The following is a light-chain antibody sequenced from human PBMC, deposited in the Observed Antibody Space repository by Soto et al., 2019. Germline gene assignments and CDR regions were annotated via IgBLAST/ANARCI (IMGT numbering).Light chain of an antibody. J-gene: IGKJ2*02. CDR1: QSISSW. Sequence: DIPMTQSPSTLSASVGDRVTITCRASQSISSWLAWYQQKPGKAPRLLIYDVFSLESGVPSRFSGSGSGTEFTLTISSLQPDDFATYYCQQYQSHPSSTFGQGTKLEIK. CDR2: DVF. V-gene: IGKV1-5*01. CDR3: QQYQSHPSST.